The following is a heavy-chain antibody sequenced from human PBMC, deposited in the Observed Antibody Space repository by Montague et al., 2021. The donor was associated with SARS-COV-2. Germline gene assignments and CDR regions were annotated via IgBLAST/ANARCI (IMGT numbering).Heavy chain of an antibody. CDR3: ARVNSSSWYFDY. D-gene: IGHD6-13*01. V-gene: IGHV6-1*01. CDR2: TYYRSKWYN. CDR1: GDSVSSNSAA. J-gene: IGHJ4*02. Sequence: CAISGDSVSSNSAAWNWIRQSPSRGLEWLGRTYYRSKWYNDYAISVKSRITINPDTPKNQFSLQLNSVTPEDTAVYYCARVNSSSWYFDYWGQGILVTVSS.